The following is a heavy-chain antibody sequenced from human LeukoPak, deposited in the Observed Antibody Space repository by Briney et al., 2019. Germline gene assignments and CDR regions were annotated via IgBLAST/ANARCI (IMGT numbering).Heavy chain of an antibody. CDR3: ARSATITIFGVLNWFDP. D-gene: IGHD3-3*01. J-gene: IGHJ5*02. CDR1: GDSISAYY. Sequence: SETLSLTCTVSGDSISAYYWSWIRQSAGKGLEWIGRISTTGGASYNPSLKSRLTMSVDTSKNQLSLTLRSVTAADTAVYYCARSATITIFGVLNWFDPWGQGSLVTVSS. V-gene: IGHV4-4*07. CDR2: ISTTGGA.